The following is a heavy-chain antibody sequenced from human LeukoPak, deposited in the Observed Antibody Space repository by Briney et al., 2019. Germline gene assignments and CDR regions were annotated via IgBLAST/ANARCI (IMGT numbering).Heavy chain of an antibody. CDR2: ISPSASYK. Sequence: GGSLRFSCAASGFTFSSYNMNWVRQAPGTGLEWVSSISPSASYKFYADSVKGRFTISRDNAKNSLYLQMNSLRAEDTAVYYCARDLESYNSGGYYFGSWGQGTLVTVSS. CDR3: ARDLESYNSGGYYFGS. CDR1: GFTFSSYN. V-gene: IGHV3-21*06. J-gene: IGHJ4*02. D-gene: IGHD3-22*01.